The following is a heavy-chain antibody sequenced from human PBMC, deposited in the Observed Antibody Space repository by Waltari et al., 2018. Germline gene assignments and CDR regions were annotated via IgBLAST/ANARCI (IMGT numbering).Heavy chain of an antibody. V-gene: IGHV4-34*01. Sequence: QVQLQQWGAGLLKPSETLSLTCAVYGGSFSGYYWSWIRQPPGKGLEWIGEINHSGSTNYNPSLKSRVTISVDTSKNQFSLKLSSVTAADTAVYYCARGMGYGGNQYYFDYWGQGTLVTVSS. D-gene: IGHD5-12*01. CDR2: INHSGST. CDR1: GGSFSGYY. J-gene: IGHJ4*02. CDR3: ARGMGYGGNQYYFDY.